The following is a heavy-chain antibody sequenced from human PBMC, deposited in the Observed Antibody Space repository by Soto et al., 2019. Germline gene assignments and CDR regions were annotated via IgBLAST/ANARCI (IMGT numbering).Heavy chain of an antibody. V-gene: IGHV1-69*01. J-gene: IGHJ4*02. CDR1: GGTFSSYA. CDR3: ARGYYYDSSGYYSNAYYFDY. Sequence: QVQLVQSGAEVKKPGSSVKVSCKASGGTFSSYAISWVRQAPGQGLEWMGGIIPIFGTANYAQKFQGRDTITADESTSTAYMELSSLRSEDTAVYYCARGYYYDSSGYYSNAYYFDYWGQGTLVTVSS. CDR2: IIPIFGTA. D-gene: IGHD3-22*01.